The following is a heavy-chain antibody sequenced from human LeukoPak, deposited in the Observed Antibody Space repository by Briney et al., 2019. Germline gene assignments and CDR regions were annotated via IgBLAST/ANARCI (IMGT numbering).Heavy chain of an antibody. D-gene: IGHD3-10*01. V-gene: IGHV3-53*01. CDR2: IYSGGST. J-gene: IGHJ4*02. CDR3: ARYYYGSGTSLYYFDY. CDR1: GFTVSSNY. Sequence: GGSLRLSCAASGFTVSSNYMSWVRQAPGKGLEWVSVIYSGGSTYYADSVKGRFTISRDNSKNTLYLQMNSLRAEDTAVYYCARYYYGSGTSLYYFDYWGQGTLVTVSS.